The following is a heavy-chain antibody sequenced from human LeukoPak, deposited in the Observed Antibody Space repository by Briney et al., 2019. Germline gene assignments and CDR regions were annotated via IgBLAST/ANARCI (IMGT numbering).Heavy chain of an antibody. Sequence: GGSLRLSCAASGFTVSSNYMSWVRQAPGKGLEWVSAIYSGGSTYYADSVKGRFTISRDNSKNTLYLQMNSLRAEDTAVYYCARMYGDSAEYFQHWGQGTLVTVSS. CDR2: IYSGGST. D-gene: IGHD4-17*01. CDR3: ARMYGDSAEYFQH. CDR1: GFTVSSNY. V-gene: IGHV3-53*01. J-gene: IGHJ1*01.